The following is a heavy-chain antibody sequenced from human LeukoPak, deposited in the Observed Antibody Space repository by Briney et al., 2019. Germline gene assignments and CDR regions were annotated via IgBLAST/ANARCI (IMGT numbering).Heavy chain of an antibody. CDR2: IYPGDSDT. CDR3: AIYYDSSGYYSWDAFDI. Sequence: GESLKISCKGSGYSFTSYWIGWVRQMPGKGLEWMGIIYPGDSDTRYSPSFQGQVTISADKSISTAYLQWSSLKASDTAMYYCAIYYDSSGYYSWDAFDIWGQGTMVTVSS. CDR1: GYSFTSYW. D-gene: IGHD3-22*01. J-gene: IGHJ3*02. V-gene: IGHV5-51*01.